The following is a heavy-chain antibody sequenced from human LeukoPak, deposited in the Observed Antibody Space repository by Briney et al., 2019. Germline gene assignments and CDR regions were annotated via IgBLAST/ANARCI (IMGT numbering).Heavy chain of an antibody. Sequence: GASVKVSCKASGGTFSSYAISWVRQAPGQGLEWMGGIIPIFVTANYAQKFQGRVTITTDESTSTAYMELSSLRSEDTAVYYCARVRYRGIAVAGNVGYYYGMDVWGQGTTVTVSS. CDR3: ARVRYRGIAVAGNVGYYYGMDV. D-gene: IGHD6-19*01. CDR2: IIPIFVTA. V-gene: IGHV1-69*05. CDR1: GGTFSSYA. J-gene: IGHJ6*02.